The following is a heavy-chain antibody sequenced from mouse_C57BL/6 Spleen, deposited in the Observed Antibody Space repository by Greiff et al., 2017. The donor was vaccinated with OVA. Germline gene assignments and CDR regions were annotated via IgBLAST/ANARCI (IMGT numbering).Heavy chain of an antibody. J-gene: IGHJ2*01. CDR1: GYTFTSYW. CDR3: ARKRAVTGRFDD. Sequence: VQLQQPGTELVKPGASVKLSCKASGYTFTSYWMHWVKQRPGQGLEWIGNLNPSNGGTNYNEKFKSKATLPVDKSYSTASMQLSSLHTEDATVYYCARKRAVTGRFDDWGQGTTLTVSA. V-gene: IGHV1-53*01. D-gene: IGHD3-3*01. CDR2: LNPSNGGT.